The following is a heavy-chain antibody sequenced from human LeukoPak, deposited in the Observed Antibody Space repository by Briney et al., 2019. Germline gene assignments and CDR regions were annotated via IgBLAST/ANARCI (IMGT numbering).Heavy chain of an antibody. Sequence: SGPALVKPTQTLTLTCTFSGFSLSTSGMCVSWIRQPPGKALEWLARIDWDDDKYYSTSLKTRLTISKDTSKNQVVLTMTNMDPVDTATYYCARISREVGATRMEAFDIWGQGTMVTVSS. V-gene: IGHV2-70*11. CDR1: GFSLSTSGMC. CDR2: IDWDDDK. CDR3: ARISREVGATRMEAFDI. J-gene: IGHJ3*02. D-gene: IGHD1-26*01.